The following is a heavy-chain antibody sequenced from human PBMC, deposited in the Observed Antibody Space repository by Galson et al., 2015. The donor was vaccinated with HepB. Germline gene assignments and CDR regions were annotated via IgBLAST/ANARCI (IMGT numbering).Heavy chain of an antibody. J-gene: IGHJ4*02. Sequence: LRLSCAASGFTLSTSGMHWVRQAPGKGLEWVAVISDDGTNKFYADSVKGRFTISRDNSKNTLYLQMNSLRAEDTAVYYCAKEKQWLNYFEYWGQGTLVTVSS. V-gene: IGHV3-30*18. CDR2: ISDDGTNK. CDR3: AKEKQWLNYFEY. CDR1: GFTLSTSG. D-gene: IGHD6-19*01.